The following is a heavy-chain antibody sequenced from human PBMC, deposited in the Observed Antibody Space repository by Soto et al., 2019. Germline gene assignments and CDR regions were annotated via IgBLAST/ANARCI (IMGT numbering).Heavy chain of an antibody. CDR2: ISSSGSTI. CDR1: GFTFSSYE. CDR3: ARDRAGITARRGMDV. Sequence: AGGSLRLSCAASGFTFSSYEMNWVRQAPGKGLEWVSYISSSGSTIYYADSVKGRFTISRDNAKNSLYLQMNSLRAEDTAVYYCARDRAGITARRGMDVWGQGTTVTVSS. V-gene: IGHV3-48*03. J-gene: IGHJ6*02. D-gene: IGHD3-10*01.